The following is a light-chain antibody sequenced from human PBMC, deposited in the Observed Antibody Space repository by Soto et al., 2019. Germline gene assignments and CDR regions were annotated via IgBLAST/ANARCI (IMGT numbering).Light chain of an antibody. CDR3: QQYGSSPRT. Sequence: EIVMTQSPATLSVSPGERATLSCRASQSVYSMLAWYQQKPGQAPRLLIYVASSRATGIPDRFSGSGSGTDFTLTISRLEPEDFAVYYCQQYGSSPRTFGQGTKVDIK. V-gene: IGKV3-20*01. CDR1: QSVYSM. CDR2: VAS. J-gene: IGKJ1*01.